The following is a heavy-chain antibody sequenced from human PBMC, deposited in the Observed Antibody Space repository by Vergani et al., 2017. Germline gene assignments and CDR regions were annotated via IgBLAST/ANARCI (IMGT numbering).Heavy chain of an antibody. CDR1: GGSISSSSYY. J-gene: IGHJ5*02. V-gene: IGHV4-39*01. D-gene: IGHD3-3*01. Sequence: QLQLQESGPGLVKPSETLSLTCTVPGGSISSSSYYWGWIRQPPGKGLEWIGSIYYSGSTYYNPSLKSRVTISVDTSKNQFSLKLSSVTAADTAVYYCARRHAGFWSGYNWFDPWGQGTLVTVSS. CDR3: ARRHAGFWSGYNWFDP. CDR2: IYYSGST.